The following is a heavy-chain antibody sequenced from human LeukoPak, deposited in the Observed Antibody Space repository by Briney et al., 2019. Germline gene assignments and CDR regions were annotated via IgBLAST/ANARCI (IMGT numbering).Heavy chain of an antibody. D-gene: IGHD1-7*01. CDR1: GFTFSSYA. CDR2: ISGSGGST. Sequence: GGSLRLSCAASGFTFSSYAMSWVRQAPGKGLEWVSAISGSGGSTYYADSVKGRFTISRDNSKNTLYLQMNSLRAEDTAVYYCAKDGYNWNYANWLDPWGQGTLVTVSS. V-gene: IGHV3-23*01. CDR3: AKDGYNWNYANWLDP. J-gene: IGHJ5*02.